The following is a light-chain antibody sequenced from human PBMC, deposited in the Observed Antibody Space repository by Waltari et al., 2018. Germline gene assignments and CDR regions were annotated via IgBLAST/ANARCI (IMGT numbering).Light chain of an antibody. CDR1: QNIGNY. CDR2: GAS. CDR3: QHHVRLPAT. J-gene: IGKJ1*01. V-gene: IGKV3-20*01. Sequence: IVLTQAPGTQSFSPGGRATSSCRASQNIGNYLDWYRQKPGQAPRLLIYGASSRAAGIPDRFSGGGSGADFSLTISRLEPEDFAVYYCQHHVRLPATFGQGTKV.